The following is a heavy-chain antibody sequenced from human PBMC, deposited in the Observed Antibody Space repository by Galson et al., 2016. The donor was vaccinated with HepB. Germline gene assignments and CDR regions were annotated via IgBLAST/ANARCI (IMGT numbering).Heavy chain of an antibody. CDR3: ARIGPTVATIRSRYYYMDV. CDR2: ISHSGIT. Sequence: ETLSLTCGVYGGSFSGYYWSWIRQSPGKGLEWIGEISHSGITNYNPSLKSRVTMSVDTSKNESSLNLSSVTAADSAVYFCARIGPTVATIRSRYYYMDVWGKGTTV. V-gene: IGHV4-34*01. J-gene: IGHJ6*03. D-gene: IGHD5-12*01. CDR1: GGSFSGYY.